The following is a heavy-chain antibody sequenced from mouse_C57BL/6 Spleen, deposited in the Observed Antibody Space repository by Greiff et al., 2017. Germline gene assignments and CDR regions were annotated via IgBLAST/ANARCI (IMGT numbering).Heavy chain of an antibody. J-gene: IGHJ4*01. D-gene: IGHD2-4*01. CDR2: IYPGSGST. V-gene: IGHV1-55*01. CDR3: ARAYDYDSAMDY. Sequence: QVQLQQPGAELVKPGASVKMSCKASGYTFTSYWITWVKQRPGQGLEWIGDIYPGSGSTNYNEKFKSKATLTVDTSSSTAYMQLSSLTSEDSAVYYCARAYDYDSAMDYWGQGTSGTVSS. CDR1: GYTFTSYW.